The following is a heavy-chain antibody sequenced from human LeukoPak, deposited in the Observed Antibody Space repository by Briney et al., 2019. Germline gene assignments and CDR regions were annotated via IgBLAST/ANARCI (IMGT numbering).Heavy chain of an antibody. V-gene: IGHV4-34*01. D-gene: IGHD2-2*01. CDR2: INHSGST. Sequence: PSETLSLTCAVYGGSFSGYYWSWIRQPPGKGLEWIGEINHSGSTNYNPSLKSRVTISVDTSKNQFSLKLSSVTAADTAVYYCARGNRYCSSTSCRKGRTKIAAAGSGYYYMDVWGKGTTVTVSS. CDR3: ARGNRYCSSTSCRKGRTKIAAAGSGYYYMDV. J-gene: IGHJ6*03. CDR1: GGSFSGYY.